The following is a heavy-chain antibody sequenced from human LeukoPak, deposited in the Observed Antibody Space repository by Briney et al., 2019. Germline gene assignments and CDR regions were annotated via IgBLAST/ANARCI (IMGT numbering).Heavy chain of an antibody. Sequence: SETLSLTCAVSGGSISSGGYSWSWIRQPPGKGLEWIGYIYHSGSTYYNPSLKSRVTISVDRSKNQFSLSLSSVTAADTAVYYCARHIGIPGLRGFDYWGQGTLVTVSS. CDR3: ARHIGIPGLRGFDY. J-gene: IGHJ4*02. CDR2: IYHSGST. CDR1: GGSISSGGYS. V-gene: IGHV4-30-2*01. D-gene: IGHD3-16*01.